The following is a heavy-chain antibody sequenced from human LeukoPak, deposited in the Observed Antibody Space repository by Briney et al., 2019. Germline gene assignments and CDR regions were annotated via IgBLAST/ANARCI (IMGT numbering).Heavy chain of an antibody. CDR3: ARGGSGSHFSWLDP. CDR2: INPNSGGT. D-gene: IGHD3-10*01. Sequence: ASVKVSCKASGYTFTGYYIHWVRQAPGQGLECVGWINPNSGGTNYAQEFQGRVTMTRDTSISTAYMELSRLRSDDTAVYYCARGGSGSHFSWLDPWGQGTLVTVSS. J-gene: IGHJ5*02. V-gene: IGHV1-2*02. CDR1: GYTFTGYY.